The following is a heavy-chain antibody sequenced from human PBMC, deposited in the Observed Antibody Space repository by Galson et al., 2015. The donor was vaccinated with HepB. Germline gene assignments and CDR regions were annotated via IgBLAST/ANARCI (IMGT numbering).Heavy chain of an antibody. Sequence: SETLSLTCAVSGDSISSDNWWSWVRQPPGQGLQWIGEIYHSGTTNYNPSLRSRLTISVDKSKSQFSLKLTSVTAADTAIYYCASLGYCSGTADCYGTAWSRGSLVTVSS. J-gene: IGHJ1*01. D-gene: IGHD2-15*01. CDR1: GDSISSDNW. CDR3: ASLGYCSGTADCYGTA. CDR2: IYHSGTT. V-gene: IGHV4-4*02.